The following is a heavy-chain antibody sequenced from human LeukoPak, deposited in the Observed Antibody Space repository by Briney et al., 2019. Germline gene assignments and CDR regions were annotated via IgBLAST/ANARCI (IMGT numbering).Heavy chain of an antibody. CDR1: GFTFSRYW. D-gene: IGHD3-10*01. V-gene: IGHV3-7*01. CDR2: IRQDGSAK. CDR3: ARDRAMVRGVNWFDP. J-gene: IGHJ5*02. Sequence: GGSLRLSCAASGFTFSRYWMSWVRQAPGKGLEWVGNIRQDGSAKYYLDSVKGRFTISRDNAKNTLYLQMNSLRAEDTAVYYCARDRAMVRGVNWFDPWGQGTLVTVSS.